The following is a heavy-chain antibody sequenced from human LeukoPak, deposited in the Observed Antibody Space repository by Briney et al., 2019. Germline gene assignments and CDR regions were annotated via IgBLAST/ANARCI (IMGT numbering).Heavy chain of an antibody. V-gene: IGHV3-23*01. CDR2: ISGSGGST. CDR3: AKDRGYDFWSGYDKYDAFDI. Sequence: PGGSLRLSCAASGFTFSSYAMSWVHQAPGKGLEWVSAISGSGGSTYYADSVKGRFTISRDNSKNTLYLQMNSLRAEDTAVYYCAKDRGYDFWSGYDKYDAFDIWGQGTMVTVSS. J-gene: IGHJ3*02. D-gene: IGHD3-3*01. CDR1: GFTFSSYA.